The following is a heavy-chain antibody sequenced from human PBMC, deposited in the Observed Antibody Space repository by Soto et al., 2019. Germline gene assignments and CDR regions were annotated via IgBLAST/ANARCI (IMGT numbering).Heavy chain of an antibody. D-gene: IGHD3-3*01. CDR3: AREPELRFLEWPESGYYYGMDV. J-gene: IGHJ6*02. CDR2: INTNTGNP. V-gene: IGHV7-4-1*01. CDR1: GYTFTSYA. Sequence: QVQRVQSGSELKKPGASVKVSCKASGYTFTSYAMNWVRQAPGQGLEWMGWINTNTGNPTYAQGFTGRFVFSLDTSVSTAYLQICSLKAEDTAVYYCAREPELRFLEWPESGYYYGMDVWGQGTTVTVSS.